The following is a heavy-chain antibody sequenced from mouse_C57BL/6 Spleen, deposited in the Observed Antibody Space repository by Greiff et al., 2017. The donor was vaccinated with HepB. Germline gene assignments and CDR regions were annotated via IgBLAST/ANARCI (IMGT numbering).Heavy chain of an antibody. V-gene: IGHV1-62-2*01. J-gene: IGHJ4*01. D-gene: IGHD2-4*01. CDR3: ARHEDKGLYYDYDGAMDY. Sequence: QVQLQQSGAELVKPGASVKLSCKASGYTFTEYTIHWVKQRSGQGLEWIGWFYPGSGSIKYNEKFKDKATLTADKSSSTVYMELSRLTSEYSAVYFCARHEDKGLYYDYDGAMDYWGQGTSVTVSS. CDR1: GYTFTEYT. CDR2: FYPGSGSI.